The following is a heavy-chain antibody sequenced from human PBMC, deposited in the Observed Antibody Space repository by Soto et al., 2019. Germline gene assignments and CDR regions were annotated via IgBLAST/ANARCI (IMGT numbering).Heavy chain of an antibody. V-gene: IGHV4-59*01. Sequence: SETLSLTCTVSGGSISSYYWSWIRQPPGKGLEWIGYIYYSGSTNYNPSLKSRVTISVDTSKNQFSLKLSSVTTADTAVYYCACYGGNSDFDYWGQGTLVTVSS. CDR1: GGSISSYY. J-gene: IGHJ4*02. CDR2: IYYSGST. D-gene: IGHD4-17*01. CDR3: ACYGGNSDFDY.